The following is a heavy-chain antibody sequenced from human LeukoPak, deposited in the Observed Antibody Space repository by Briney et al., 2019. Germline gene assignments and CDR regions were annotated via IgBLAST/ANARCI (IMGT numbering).Heavy chain of an antibody. CDR3: ATAEDTAMVKYYFDY. J-gene: IGHJ4*02. Sequence: GASVNVSCKVSGYTLTELSMHWVRQAPGKGLEWMGGFDPEDGETIYAQKFQGRVTMTEDISTDTAYMELSSLRSEDTAVYYCATAEDTAMVKYYFDYWGQGTLVTVSS. V-gene: IGHV1-24*01. CDR1: GYTLTELS. D-gene: IGHD5-18*01. CDR2: FDPEDGET.